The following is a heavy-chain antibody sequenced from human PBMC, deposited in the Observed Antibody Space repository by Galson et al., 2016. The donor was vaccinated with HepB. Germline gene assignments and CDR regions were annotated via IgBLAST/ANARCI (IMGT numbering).Heavy chain of an antibody. V-gene: IGHV3-53*01. D-gene: IGHD3-16*02. J-gene: IGHJ4*02. CDR1: GFTVSNNY. CDR3: ARGLNDYVWGNYRSAFDY. Sequence: SLRLSCAASGFTVSNNYMKWVRQAPGKGLEWVSLIWSGGTTDYADSVKGRFTISRDGSKNTLYLQMNSLRVEDTAVYYCARGLNDYVWGNYRSAFDYWGQGTLVTVSS. CDR2: IWSGGTT.